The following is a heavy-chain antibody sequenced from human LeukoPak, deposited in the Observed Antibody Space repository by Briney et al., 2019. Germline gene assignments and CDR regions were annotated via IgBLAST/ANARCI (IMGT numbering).Heavy chain of an antibody. CDR2: ISSSSSYI. J-gene: IGHJ3*02. Sequence: PGRSLRLSCAASGFTFDDYAMHWVRQAPGKGLEWVSSISSSSSYIYYADSVKGRFTISRDNAKNSLYLQMNSLRAEDTAVYYCARVAPTSAKYSSGWYDAFDIWGQGTMVTVSS. D-gene: IGHD6-19*01. V-gene: IGHV3-21*01. CDR3: ARVAPTSAKYSSGWYDAFDI. CDR1: GFTFDDYA.